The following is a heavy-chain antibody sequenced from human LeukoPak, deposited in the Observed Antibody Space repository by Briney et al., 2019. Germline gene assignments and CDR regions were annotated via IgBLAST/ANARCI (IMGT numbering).Heavy chain of an antibody. Sequence: GESLKISCQGSGYIFSSYWIGWVRQMPGKGLEWMGTIYPGDSDTRYSPSFQGQVTISADKSINTAYLQWSSLKASDTATYYCARHTGIGSYYVDYWGQGTLVTVSS. V-gene: IGHV5-51*01. CDR1: GYIFSSYW. CDR2: IYPGDSDT. J-gene: IGHJ4*02. D-gene: IGHD1-26*01. CDR3: ARHTGIGSYYVDY.